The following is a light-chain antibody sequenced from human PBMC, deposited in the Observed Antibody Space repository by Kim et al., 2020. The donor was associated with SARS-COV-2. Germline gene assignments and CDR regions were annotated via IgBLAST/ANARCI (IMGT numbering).Light chain of an antibody. J-gene: IGKJ5*01. Sequence: AASVGDTVAITGRASESLSNWLAWYQQKPGKAPNLLIYRASNLDSGAPSRFSGSGSETQFTLTISSLQPDDVATYYCQQFRNYATFGQGTRLEIK. CDR2: RAS. CDR3: QQFRNYAT. V-gene: IGKV1-5*03. CDR1: ESLSNW.